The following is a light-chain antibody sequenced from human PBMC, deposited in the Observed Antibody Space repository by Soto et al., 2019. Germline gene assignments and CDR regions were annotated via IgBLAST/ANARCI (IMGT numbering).Light chain of an antibody. CDR1: QSVSSSF. CDR2: GAS. J-gene: IGKJ1*01. V-gene: IGKV3-20*01. CDR3: QQYVSSPWA. Sequence: EIVLTQSPGTLSLSPWERATLSCRASQSVSSSFLAWYQQKAGQAPRLLIYGASRRATGIPDRFSGSGSGTDFTLTISRLEPEDVAVDYCQQYVSSPWAFGQGTKVDIK.